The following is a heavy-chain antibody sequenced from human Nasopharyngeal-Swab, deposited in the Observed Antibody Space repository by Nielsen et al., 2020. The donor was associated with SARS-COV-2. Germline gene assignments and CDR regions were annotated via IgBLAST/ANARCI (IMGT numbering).Heavy chain of an antibody. V-gene: IGHV1-69*06. D-gene: IGHD2-8*01. J-gene: IGHJ5*02. CDR3: ARAHPRSCTDGVCFRSQVYNWFDP. CDR2: IIPMFGTA. Sequence: SVKVSCKASGDTFSSSAITWMRQAPGQGLEWMGGIIPMFGTADYAQKFQGRVTITADRSTSTAYMEMNSLRSEDTAVYYCARAHPRSCTDGVCFRSQVYNWFDPWGQGTLVTVSS. CDR1: GDTFSSSA.